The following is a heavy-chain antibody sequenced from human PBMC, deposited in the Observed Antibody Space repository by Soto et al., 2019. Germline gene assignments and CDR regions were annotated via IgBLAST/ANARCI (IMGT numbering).Heavy chain of an antibody. Sequence: VGSLRLSCAASGFTFSSYAMSWVRQAPGKGLEWVSAISGSGGSTYYADSVKGRFTISRDNSKNTLYLQMNSLRAEDTAVYYCAKSSPLGIAAAGKSRWFDPWGQGTLVTVSS. J-gene: IGHJ5*02. CDR2: ISGSGGST. CDR1: GFTFSSYA. V-gene: IGHV3-23*01. D-gene: IGHD6-13*01. CDR3: AKSSPLGIAAAGKSRWFDP.